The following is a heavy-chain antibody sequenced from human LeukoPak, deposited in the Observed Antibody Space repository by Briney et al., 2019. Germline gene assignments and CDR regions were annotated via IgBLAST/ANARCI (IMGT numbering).Heavy chain of an antibody. Sequence: MTSETLSLTCAVYGGSFSGYYWSWIRQPPGKGLEWIGEINHSGSTNYNPSLKSRVTISVDTSKNQFSLKLSSVTAADTAVYYCFGRANDYSNFDYWGQGTLVTVSS. CDR2: INHSGST. D-gene: IGHD4-11*01. J-gene: IGHJ4*02. V-gene: IGHV4-34*01. CDR3: FGRANDYSNFDY. CDR1: GGSFSGYY.